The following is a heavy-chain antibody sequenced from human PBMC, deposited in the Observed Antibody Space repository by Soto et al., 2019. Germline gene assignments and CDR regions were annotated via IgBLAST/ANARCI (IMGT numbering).Heavy chain of an antibody. Sequence: QVQLQESGPGLVKPSGTLSLTCAVSGGSINSSNWWTWVRQPPGKGLEWIGNIYHSGNTNYNPSLKSRCSMSVAKSKNQCTLRLSSVTAADTAIYYCAREGPATIAADLSWFDPWGQGTLVTVSS. V-gene: IGHV4-4*02. CDR3: AREGPATIAADLSWFDP. CDR1: GGSINSSNW. J-gene: IGHJ5*02. CDR2: IYHSGNT. D-gene: IGHD6-13*01.